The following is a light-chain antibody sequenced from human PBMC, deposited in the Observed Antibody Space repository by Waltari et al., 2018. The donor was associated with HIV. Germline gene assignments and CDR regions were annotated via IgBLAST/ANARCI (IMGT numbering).Light chain of an antibody. V-gene: IGLV3-1*01. J-gene: IGLJ2*01. CDR2: QDC. Sequence: SYELTQPPSVSVSPGQTASITCSGDHLGAQFVCRYQQRQGQPPALVMYQDCQRPTGIPERFSGSNSGNTATLTNAGTQSMDEADYYWQAWDRGVVFGGGTKLTVL. CDR3: QAWDRGVV. CDR1: HLGAQF.